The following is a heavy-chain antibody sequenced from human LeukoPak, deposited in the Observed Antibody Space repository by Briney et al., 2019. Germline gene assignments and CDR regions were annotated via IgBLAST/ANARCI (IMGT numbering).Heavy chain of an antibody. D-gene: IGHD2-15*01. CDR1: GYTFTSYG. Sequence: GASVKVSCKASGYTFTSYGISWVRQAPGQGLEWMGWISAYNGNTNYAQKLQGRVTMTTDTSTSTAYMELRSLRSDDTAVYYCARDCLGYCSFLPYYYYYGMDVWGQGTTVTVSS. CDR2: ISAYNGNT. CDR3: ARDCLGYCSFLPYYYYYGMDV. J-gene: IGHJ6*02. V-gene: IGHV1-18*01.